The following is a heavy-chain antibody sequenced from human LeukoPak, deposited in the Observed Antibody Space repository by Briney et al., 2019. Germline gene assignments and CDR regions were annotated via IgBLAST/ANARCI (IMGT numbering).Heavy chain of an antibody. CDR2: INHSGST. CDR1: GGSFSGYY. V-gene: IGHV4-34*01. CDR3: ARVDCSSTSCYKPDAFDI. J-gene: IGHJ3*02. Sequence: SETLSLTCAVYGGSFSGYYWSWIRQPPGKGLEWIGEINHSGSTNYNPSLKSRVTISVDTSKYQFSLKLSSVTAADTAVYYCARVDCSSTSCYKPDAFDIWGQGTMVTVSS. D-gene: IGHD2-2*02.